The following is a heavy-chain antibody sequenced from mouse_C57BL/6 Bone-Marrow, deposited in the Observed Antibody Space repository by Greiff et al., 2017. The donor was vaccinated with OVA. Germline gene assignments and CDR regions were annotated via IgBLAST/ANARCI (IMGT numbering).Heavy chain of an antibody. J-gene: IGHJ4*01. D-gene: IGHD2-3*01. V-gene: IGHV1-55*01. Sequence: QVQLQQPGAELVKPGASVKMSCKASGYTFTSYWITWVKQRPGQGLEWIGDIYPGSGSTNYNEKFKSKATLTVDTSSSTAYMQLSSPTSEDSAVYYCARCGYYLYYYAMDYWGQGTSVTVSS. CDR2: IYPGSGST. CDR1: GYTFTSYW. CDR3: ARCGYYLYYYAMDY.